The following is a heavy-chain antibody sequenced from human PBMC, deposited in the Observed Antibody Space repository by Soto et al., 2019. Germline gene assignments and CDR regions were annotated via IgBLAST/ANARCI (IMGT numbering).Heavy chain of an antibody. CDR1: GFTFSSYG. CDR2: ISYDGSNK. Sequence: QVQLVESGGGVVQPGRSLRLSCAASGFTFSSYGMHWVRQAPGKGLEWVAVISYDGSNKYCADSVKGRFTISRDNSKNTLYLQMNSLRAEDTAVYYCAKGAWPTTVTYAEYFQHWGQGTLVTVSS. CDR3: AKGAWPTTVTYAEYFQH. D-gene: IGHD4-17*01. J-gene: IGHJ1*01. V-gene: IGHV3-30*18.